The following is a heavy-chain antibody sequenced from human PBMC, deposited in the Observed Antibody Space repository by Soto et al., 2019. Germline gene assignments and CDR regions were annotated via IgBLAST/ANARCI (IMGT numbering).Heavy chain of an antibody. D-gene: IGHD4-17*01. J-gene: IGHJ4*01. V-gene: IGHV4-39*03. CDR3: SNYTPTVHSYY. Sequence: PSETLSLTCTVSGGSISGSSYYWGWIRQPPGKGLEWIGSIYYSGSTYYNPSIKSRVTISVDTSKNQFSLKLSSVTAVDTAVYFFSNYTPTVHSYYRGQGTLVTVS. CDR2: IYYSGST. CDR1: GGSISGSSYY.